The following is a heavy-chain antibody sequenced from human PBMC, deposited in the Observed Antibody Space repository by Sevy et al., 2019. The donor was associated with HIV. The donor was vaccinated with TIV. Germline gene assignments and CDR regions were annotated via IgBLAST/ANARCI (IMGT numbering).Heavy chain of an antibody. CDR2: IDPSDSYT. D-gene: IGHD4-17*01. J-gene: IGHJ6*03. Sequence: GESLKISCKGSGYSFTSYWISWVRQMPGKGLEWMGRIDPSDSYTNYSPSFQGHVTISADKSISTAYLQWRSLKASDTAMYYCARQFADYGDYARLYYYMDVWGKGTTVTVSS. CDR3: ARQFADYGDYARLYYYMDV. CDR1: GYSFTSYW. V-gene: IGHV5-10-1*01.